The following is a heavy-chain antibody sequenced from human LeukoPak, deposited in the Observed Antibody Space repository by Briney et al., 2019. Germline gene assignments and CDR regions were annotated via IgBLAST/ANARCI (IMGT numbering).Heavy chain of an antibody. CDR1: GYTFTGYY. V-gene: IGHV1-2*02. D-gene: IGHD2-15*01. CDR3: ARARYCSGGSCYAEY. J-gene: IGHJ4*02. CDR2: INPNSGGT. Sequence: ASVKVSCKASGYTFTGYYMHWVRQAPGQGLEWMGWINPNSGGTNYAQKFQGRVTMTRDTSISTACMELSRLRSDDTAVYYCARARYCSGGSCYAEYWGQGTLVTVSS.